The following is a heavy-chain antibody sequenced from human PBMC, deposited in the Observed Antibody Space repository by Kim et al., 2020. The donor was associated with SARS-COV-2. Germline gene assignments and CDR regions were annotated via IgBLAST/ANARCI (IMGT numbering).Heavy chain of an antibody. D-gene: IGHD1-26*01. J-gene: IGHJ4*02. CDR3: ARAAIVGAPPVLEY. CDR1: GFTFSSYD. V-gene: IGHV3-13*04. Sequence: GGSLRLSCAASGFTFSSYDMHWVRQATRKGLEWVSAIGTAGDTYYPGSVKGRFTISRENAKNSLYLQMNSLRAGDTAGYYYARAAIVGAPPVLEYCGQG. CDR2: IGTAGDT.